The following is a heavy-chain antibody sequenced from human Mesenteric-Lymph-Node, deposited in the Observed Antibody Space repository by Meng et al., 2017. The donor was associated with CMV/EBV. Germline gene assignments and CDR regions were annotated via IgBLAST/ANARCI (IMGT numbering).Heavy chain of an antibody. Sequence: ASVKVSCKASGGTFSSYAISWVRQAPGEGLEWMGWINPNSGGTNYAQKFQGRLTMTTDTSISTAFMELSRLRSDDTAIYYCARLTGTGDIDYWGQGTLVTVSS. D-gene: IGHD1-1*01. CDR3: ARLTGTGDIDY. V-gene: IGHV1-2*02. J-gene: IGHJ4*02. CDR2: INPNSGGT. CDR1: GGTFSSYA.